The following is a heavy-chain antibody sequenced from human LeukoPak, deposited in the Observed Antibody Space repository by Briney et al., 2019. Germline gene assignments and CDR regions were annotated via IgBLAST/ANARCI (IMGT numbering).Heavy chain of an antibody. CDR3: ASARLVGATRGAFDI. CDR2: IYRSGNT. D-gene: IGHD1-26*01. J-gene: IGHJ3*02. CDR1: GYSISSGYY. V-gene: IGHV4-38-2*01. Sequence: SETLSLTCDVSGYSISSGYYWGWIRQPPGKELVYIGSIYRSGNTYYNPSLKSRVTISVDTSKNQFSLKMSSLTAADTAVYYCASARLVGATRGAFDIWGQGTMVTVPS.